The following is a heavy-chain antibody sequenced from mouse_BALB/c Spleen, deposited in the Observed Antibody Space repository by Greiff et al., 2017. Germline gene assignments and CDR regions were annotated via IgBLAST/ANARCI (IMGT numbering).Heavy chain of an antibody. CDR2: IWAGGST. Sequence: VMLVESGPGLVAPSQSLSITCTVSGFSLTSYGVHWVRQPPGKGLEWLGVIWAGGSTNYNSALMSRLSISKDNSKSQVFLKMNSLQTDDTAMYYCARERDTTAPAWFAYWGQGTLVTVSA. V-gene: IGHV2-9*02. CDR3: ARERDTTAPAWFAY. J-gene: IGHJ3*01. CDR1: GFSLTSYG. D-gene: IGHD1-2*01.